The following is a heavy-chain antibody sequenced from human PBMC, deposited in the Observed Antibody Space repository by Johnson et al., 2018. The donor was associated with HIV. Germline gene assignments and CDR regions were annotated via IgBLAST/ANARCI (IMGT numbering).Heavy chain of an antibody. Sequence: VQLVESGGGLVQPGGSLRLSCAASGLTFSNYAMRWVRQAPGKGLEWVSVIYAGGGRTYYADSVKGRFTISRDNSKNTLSLQMNSLRAEDTAVYYCAKPRYYDNAFEMWGQGTMVTVSS. CDR3: AKPRYYDNAFEM. D-gene: IGHD3-16*01. J-gene: IGHJ3*02. CDR1: GLTFSNYA. CDR2: IYAGGGRT. V-gene: IGHV3-23*04.